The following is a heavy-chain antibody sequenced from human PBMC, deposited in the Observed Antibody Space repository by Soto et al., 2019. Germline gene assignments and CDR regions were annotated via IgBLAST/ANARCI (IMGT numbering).Heavy chain of an antibody. D-gene: IGHD3-22*01. V-gene: IGHV3-33*01. CDR2: IWYDGSNK. Sequence: GGSLRLSCAASGFTFSSYGMHWVRQAPGKGLEWVAVIWYDGSNKYYADSVKGRFTISRDNSKNTLYLQMNSLRAEDTAVYYCARSRGNYYDSSGYYPLDYWGQGTLVTVSS. J-gene: IGHJ4*02. CDR1: GFTFSSYG. CDR3: ARSRGNYYDSSGYYPLDY.